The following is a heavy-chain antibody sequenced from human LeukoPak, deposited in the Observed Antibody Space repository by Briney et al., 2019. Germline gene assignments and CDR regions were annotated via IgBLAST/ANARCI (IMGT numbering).Heavy chain of an antibody. J-gene: IGHJ3*02. CDR2: ISSSSTTI. CDR3: ATDREDYDSSDYYLSDAFDI. CDR1: GFTFSGYS. D-gene: IGHD3-22*01. V-gene: IGHV3-48*01. Sequence: PGGSLRLSCAVSGFTFSGYSMKWVRQAPGKGLEWVSFISSSSTTIYHADSVKGRFTVSRDNAKNSLYLQMDSLRAEDTAVYYCATDREDYDSSDYYLSDAFDIWGQGTMVTVSS.